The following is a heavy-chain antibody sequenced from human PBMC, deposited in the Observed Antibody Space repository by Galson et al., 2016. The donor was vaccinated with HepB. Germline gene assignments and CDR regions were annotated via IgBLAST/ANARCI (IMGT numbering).Heavy chain of an antibody. CDR2: ISGSSAYT. V-gene: IGHV3-11*06. J-gene: IGHJ4*02. Sequence: SLRLSCAASGFTFSDYYMSWVRQAPGKGLEWVSDISGSSAYTYYADSVKGRFTISRDNSRNTLYLQMSSLRPEDTAVYYCVKDPRPEIFGMVSRLVYWGQGTLVTVSS. CDR3: VKDPRPEIFGMVSRLVY. CDR1: GFTFSDYY. D-gene: IGHD3-3*01.